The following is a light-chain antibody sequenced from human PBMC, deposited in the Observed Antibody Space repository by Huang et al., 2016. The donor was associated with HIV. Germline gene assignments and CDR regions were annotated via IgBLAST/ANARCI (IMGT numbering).Light chain of an antibody. CDR3: QQYNNWPPYT. CDR1: QSVSSN. CDR2: GAS. Sequence: EIVMTQSPATLSVSPGERATLSCRASQSVSSNLAWYQQKPGQAPRLLIYGASTRATDSPARFSGSGSGTEFTLTISSLQSEDFAVYYCQQYNNWPPYTFGQGTKLEIK. J-gene: IGKJ2*01. V-gene: IGKV3-15*01.